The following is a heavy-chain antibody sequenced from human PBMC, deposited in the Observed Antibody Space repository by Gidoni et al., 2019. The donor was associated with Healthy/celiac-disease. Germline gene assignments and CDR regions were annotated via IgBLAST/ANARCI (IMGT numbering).Heavy chain of an antibody. CDR2: ISSSSSTI. J-gene: IGHJ4*02. V-gene: IGHV3-48*02. CDR1: GFTFSSYS. CDR3: ARTYYDFWSGYSDY. Sequence: EVQLVESGGGLVQPGGSLRLSCAASGFTFSSYSMNWVRQAPGKGLEGVSYISSSSSTIYYADSVKGRFTISRDNAKNSLYLQMNSLRDEDTAVYYCARTYYDFWSGYSDYWGQGTLVTVSS. D-gene: IGHD3-3*01.